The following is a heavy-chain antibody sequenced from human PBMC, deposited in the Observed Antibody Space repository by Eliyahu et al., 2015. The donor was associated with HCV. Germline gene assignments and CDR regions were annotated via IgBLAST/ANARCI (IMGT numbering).Heavy chain of an antibody. J-gene: IGHJ5*02. D-gene: IGHD2-2*01. Sequence: QLQLQESGPGLXKPSETLXLTXTXSGGSISXXSYXWGWXRQPPGKGLEWIGSIYYSGSTYYNPSLKSRVTISVDTSKNQFSLKLSSVTAADTAVYYCARDIVVVPAADLPGFDPWGQGTLVTVSS. CDR2: IYYSGST. CDR1: GGSISXXSYX. V-gene: IGHV4-39*01. CDR3: ARDIVVVPAADLPGFDP.